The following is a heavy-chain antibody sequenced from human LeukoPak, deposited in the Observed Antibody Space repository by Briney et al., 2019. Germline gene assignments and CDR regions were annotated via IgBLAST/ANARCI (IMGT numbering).Heavy chain of an antibody. Sequence: GGSLRLSCSASGFTLSDYVMHWVRQAPGKGLEWVASLHYDGIKKYYAASVKGRFTISRDNAKKSLYLQMNSLRAEDTAVYYCARGRAVVAASDNWFDPWGQGTLVTVSS. J-gene: IGHJ5*02. CDR2: LHYDGIKK. CDR1: GFTLSDYV. CDR3: ARGRAVVAASDNWFDP. V-gene: IGHV3-30*02. D-gene: IGHD2-15*01.